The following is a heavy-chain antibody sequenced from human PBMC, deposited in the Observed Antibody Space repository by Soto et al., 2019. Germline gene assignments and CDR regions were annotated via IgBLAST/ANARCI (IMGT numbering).Heavy chain of an antibody. D-gene: IGHD1-26*01. CDR2: INHSGST. J-gene: IGHJ4*02. V-gene: IGHV4-34*01. Sequence: SETLSLTCAVYGGSFSGYYWSWIRQPPGKGLEWIGEINHSGSTNYNPSLKSRVTISVDTSKNQFSLKLSSVTAADTAVYYCARALGATEVFDYWGQGTLVTVSS. CDR3: ARALGATEVFDY. CDR1: GGSFSGYY.